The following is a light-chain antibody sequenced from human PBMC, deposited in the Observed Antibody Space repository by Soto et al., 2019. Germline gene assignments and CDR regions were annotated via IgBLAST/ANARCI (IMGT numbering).Light chain of an antibody. J-gene: IGKJ1*01. V-gene: IGKV1-5*03. CDR3: QQHHALWT. CDR1: ESISGW. Sequence: DIQMTQSPSTLSASIGDRVTITCRASESISGWLAWYQQKPGKAPKLLIYKVSSLERGVPSRFSGTGSETEFTLTIGSLQPEDFATYYCQQHHALWTFGQGTRWIP. CDR2: KVS.